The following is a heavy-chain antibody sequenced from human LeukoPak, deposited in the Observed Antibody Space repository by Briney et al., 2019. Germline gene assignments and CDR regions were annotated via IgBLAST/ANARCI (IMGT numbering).Heavy chain of an antibody. V-gene: IGHV4-59*08. Sequence: SETLSLTCTVSGDSISSYYWSWIRQPPGKGLEWIGNIYYSGSTNYNLSLKSRVTISVDTSKNQFSLKLSSVTAADTAVYYCARGGTAGTNLNWFDRWGQGTLVTVSS. D-gene: IGHD1-1*01. CDR2: IYYSGST. CDR1: GDSISSYY. CDR3: ARGGTAGTNLNWFDR. J-gene: IGHJ5*02.